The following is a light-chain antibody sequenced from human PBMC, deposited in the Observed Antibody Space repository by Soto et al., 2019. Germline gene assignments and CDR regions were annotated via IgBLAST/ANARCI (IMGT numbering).Light chain of an antibody. Sequence: IQMTQSPSTLSASVCDRVTITCRASHNIERWMAWYQQKPGKAPSLLIFDASTLHSGVPSRFSGSGSGTDFTLTISSLQSEDFAVYYCQQYNNWPSWTFGQGTKVDIK. J-gene: IGKJ1*01. V-gene: IGKV1-5*01. CDR3: QQYNNWPSWT. CDR1: HNIERW. CDR2: DAS.